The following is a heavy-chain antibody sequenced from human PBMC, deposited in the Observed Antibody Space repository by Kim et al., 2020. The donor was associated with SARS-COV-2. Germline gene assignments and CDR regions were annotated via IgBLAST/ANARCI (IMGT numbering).Heavy chain of an antibody. Sequence: GESLRLSCAASGFTFSNYAMSWVRQAPGKGLEWVSGIRGSGDSTYYADSVKGRFTISRDNSKNTMYLQMNSLRAEDTAVYYCAKQIQIVVEIAVPDHWGQGTLVTVSS. J-gene: IGHJ4*02. V-gene: IGHV3-23*01. CDR3: AKQIQIVVEIAVPDH. CDR1: GFTFSNYA. D-gene: IGHD2-21*01. CDR2: IRGSGDST.